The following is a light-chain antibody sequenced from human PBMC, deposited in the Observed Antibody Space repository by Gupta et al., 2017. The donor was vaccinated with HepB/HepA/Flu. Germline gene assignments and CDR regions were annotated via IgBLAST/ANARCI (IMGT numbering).Light chain of an antibody. Sequence: ELVLTQSPATLTLSPGERATLSCRASQSVSTSLTWYEQKPGQAPRPNNVYAPSRATGTSSRFSGSGSGTAFTLTIRSLDPEDYSFYYCHQRSCWPLTFGGGTKVDIK. CDR2: YAP. V-gene: IGKV3-11*01. CDR3: HQRSCWPLT. CDR1: QSVSTS. J-gene: IGKJ4*02.